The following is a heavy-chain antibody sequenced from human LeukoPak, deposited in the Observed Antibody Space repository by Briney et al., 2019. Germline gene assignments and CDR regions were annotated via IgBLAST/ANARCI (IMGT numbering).Heavy chain of an antibody. CDR3: VKDGYNYGLYYFDY. D-gene: IGHD5-18*01. V-gene: IGHV3-64D*09. Sequence: GGSLRLSCSASGFTFSSYAMHWVRQAPGRGLEYVSAISSNGGNTYYADSVKGRFTISRDNSKNTLYLQMSSLRAEDTAVNYCVKDGYNYGLYYFDYWGQGTLVTVSS. J-gene: IGHJ4*02. CDR1: GFTFSSYA. CDR2: ISSNGGNT.